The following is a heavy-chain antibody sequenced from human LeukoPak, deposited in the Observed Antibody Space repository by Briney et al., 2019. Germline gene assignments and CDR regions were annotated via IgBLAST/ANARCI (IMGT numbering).Heavy chain of an antibody. V-gene: IGHV3-48*01. D-gene: IGHD2-2*01. CDR3: AKLESYQLLTHFDY. J-gene: IGHJ4*02. CDR1: GFTFSSYS. Sequence: GGSLRLSCAASGFTFSSYSMNWVRQAPGRGLEWVSYINSGSSSIDYADSVKGRFTISRDNSRNTLYLQMNSLRAEDTAVYYCAKLESYQLLTHFDYWGQGTLVTVSS. CDR2: INSGSSSI.